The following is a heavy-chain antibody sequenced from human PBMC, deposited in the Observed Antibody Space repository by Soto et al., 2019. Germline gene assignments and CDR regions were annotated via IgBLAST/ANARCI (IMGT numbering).Heavy chain of an antibody. CDR3: ARVPSGGMDV. V-gene: IGHV4-59*01. D-gene: IGHD3-10*01. J-gene: IGHJ6*02. CDR2: IYYSGSI. CDR1: GGSISSYY. Sequence: SETLSLTCTVSGGSISSYYWSWIRQPPGKGLEWIGYIYYSGSINYNPSLKSRVTISVDTSKNQFSLKLSSVTAADTAVYYCARVPSGGMDVWGQGTTVTVSS.